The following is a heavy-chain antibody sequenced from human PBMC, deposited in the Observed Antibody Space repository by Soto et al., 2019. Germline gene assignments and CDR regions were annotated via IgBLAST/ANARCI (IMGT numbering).Heavy chain of an antibody. CDR2: INHSGST. V-gene: IGHV4-34*01. Sequence: QVLLQQWGAGLLKPSETLSLTCGVYGGSFSGYYWSWIRQPPGKGLEWIGEINHSGSTNHNPSLESRVTMSVDTSKNQFSLKLSSVTAADTAVYYCARRMGRGSTGEVASWGQGRLVTVSS. CDR3: ARRMGRGSTGEVAS. D-gene: IGHD3-16*01. J-gene: IGHJ4*02. CDR1: GGSFSGYY.